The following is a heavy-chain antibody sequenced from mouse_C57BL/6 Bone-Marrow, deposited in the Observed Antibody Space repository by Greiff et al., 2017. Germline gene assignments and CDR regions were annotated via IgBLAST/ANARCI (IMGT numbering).Heavy chain of an antibody. V-gene: IGHV1-50*01. D-gene: IGHD2-4*01. CDR2: IDPSDSYT. CDR3: ARGGYYDYDRFAY. J-gene: IGHJ3*01. Sequence: QVQLQQPGAELGKPGASVKLSCKASGYTFTSYWMQWVKQRPGQGLEWIGEIDPSDSYTNYNQKFKGKATLTVDTSSSTAYMQLSSLTSEDSAVYYCARGGYYDYDRFAYCGQGTLVTVSA. CDR1: GYTFTSYW.